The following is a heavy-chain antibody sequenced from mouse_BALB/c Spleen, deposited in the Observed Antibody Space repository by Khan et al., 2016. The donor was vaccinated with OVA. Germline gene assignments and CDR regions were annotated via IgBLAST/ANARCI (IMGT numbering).Heavy chain of an antibody. V-gene: IGHV3-2*02. J-gene: IGHJ4*01. Sequence: EVQLQESGPGLVKPSQSLSLTCTVTGYSITSNYAWNWIRQFPGNKLEWMGYISYSGSTSYNPSLQSRISITRDTSKNQFFLQLSSVTTEDTATYYWARGNYYGYAMDYWGQGTSVTVSA. CDR3: ARGNYYGYAMDY. CDR2: ISYSGST. D-gene: IGHD1-1*01. CDR1: GYSITSNYA.